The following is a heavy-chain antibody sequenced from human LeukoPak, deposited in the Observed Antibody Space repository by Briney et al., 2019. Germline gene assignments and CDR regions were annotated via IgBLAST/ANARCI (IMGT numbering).Heavy chain of an antibody. CDR1: GGSISSHY. D-gene: IGHD6-13*01. V-gene: IGHV4-59*11. CDR3: ARDLYSSSWYGAVDI. Sequence: SQALSLTCTVSGGSISSHYWSWIRQPPRKGLEWIGYIYYSWSTNYDPSLKRRVTISVDTSKNQFSLKLSSVTAADTAVYYCARDLYSSSWYGAVDIWGQGTMVTVSS. CDR2: IYYSWST. J-gene: IGHJ3*02.